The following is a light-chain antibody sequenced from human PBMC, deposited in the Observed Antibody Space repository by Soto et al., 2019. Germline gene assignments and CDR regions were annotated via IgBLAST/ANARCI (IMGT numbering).Light chain of an antibody. CDR3: QQYGGSTRT. Sequence: EIVLTQSPGTLSLSPGERATLSCRASQTVSRNNLVWYQQRPGQPPRLLIYGASSRATGVPDRITGSGSGTDFTLSISRLEPEDFAVYYCQQYGGSTRTFGQGTKVEIK. V-gene: IGKV3-20*01. CDR2: GAS. J-gene: IGKJ1*01. CDR1: QTVSRNN.